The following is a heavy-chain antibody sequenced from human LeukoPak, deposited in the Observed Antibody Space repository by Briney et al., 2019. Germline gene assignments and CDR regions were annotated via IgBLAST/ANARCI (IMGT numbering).Heavy chain of an antibody. CDR1: GFTFSSYG. CDR2: ISYDGSNK. J-gene: IGHJ4*02. D-gene: IGHD3-3*01. CDR3: AKSIKFLQDSADY. V-gene: IGHV3-30*18. Sequence: GGSLRLSCAASGFTFSSYGMHWVRQAPGKGLEWVAVISYDGSNKYYADSAKGRFTISRDNSKNTLYLQMNSLRAEDTAVYYCAKSIKFLQDSADYWGQGTLVTVSS.